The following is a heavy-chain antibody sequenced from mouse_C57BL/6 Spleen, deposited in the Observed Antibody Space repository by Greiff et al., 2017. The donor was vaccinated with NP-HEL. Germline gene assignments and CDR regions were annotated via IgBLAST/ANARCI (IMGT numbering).Heavy chain of an antibody. CDR3: ARPSTVVAHWYFDV. V-gene: IGHV5-17*01. J-gene: IGHJ1*03. Sequence: VQLKESGGGLVKPGGSLKLSCAASGFTFSDYGMHWVRQAPEKGLEWVAYISSGSSTIYYADTVKARFTISRDNAKNTLFLQMTSLRSEDTAMYYCARPSTVVAHWYFDVWGTGTTVTVSS. CDR2: ISSGSSTI. CDR1: GFTFSDYG. D-gene: IGHD1-1*01.